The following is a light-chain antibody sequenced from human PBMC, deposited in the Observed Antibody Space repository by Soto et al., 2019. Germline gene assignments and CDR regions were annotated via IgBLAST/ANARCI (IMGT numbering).Light chain of an antibody. CDR2: GAS. V-gene: IGKV3D-15*01. CDR1: QSISIN. J-gene: IGKJ1*01. Sequence: EIVLTQSPGTLSVSPGDRVTLSCRASQSISINLAWYQHKPGQAPRLLIHGASTRATGVPARFSGSGSGTESTLTISSLQPEDFTVYSCLQYHNLWAFGQGTKVDIK. CDR3: LQYHNLWA.